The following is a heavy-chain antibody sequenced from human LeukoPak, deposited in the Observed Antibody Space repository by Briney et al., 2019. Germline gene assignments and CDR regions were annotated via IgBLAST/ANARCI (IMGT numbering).Heavy chain of an antibody. D-gene: IGHD2-2*01. V-gene: IGHV3-53*01. J-gene: IGHJ4*02. CDR2: IYSGGST. CDR3: AKDRGGYCSSTSCYLRYFDY. CDR1: GFFVSNNY. Sequence: GGSLRLSCAASGFFVSNNYMSWVRQAPGKGLEWVSVIYSGGSTHYADSVKGRFTISRDHSKNTLYLQMNSLRDEDTAVYYCAKDRGGYCSSTSCYLRYFDYWGQGTLVTVSP.